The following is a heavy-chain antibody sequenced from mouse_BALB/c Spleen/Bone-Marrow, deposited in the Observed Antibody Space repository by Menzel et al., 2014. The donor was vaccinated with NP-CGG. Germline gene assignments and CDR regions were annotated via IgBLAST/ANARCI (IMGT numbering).Heavy chain of an antibody. J-gene: IGHJ2*01. CDR3: ARYDGYLDY. V-gene: IGHV1-54*01. CDR1: GYAFTDYL. D-gene: IGHD2-3*01. CDR2: INPGSGST. Sequence: QVQLKESGAELVRPGTSVKVSCKASGYAFTDYLMEWLKQRPGQGLEWIGVINPGSGSTNYNEKFKDKATLTADTSSNTAYRQLSSLTSDDSAVYFCARYDGYLDYWGQGTTLTVSS.